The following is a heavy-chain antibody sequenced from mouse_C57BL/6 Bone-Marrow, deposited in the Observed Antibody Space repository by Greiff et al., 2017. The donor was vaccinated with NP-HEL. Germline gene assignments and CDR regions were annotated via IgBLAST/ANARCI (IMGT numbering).Heavy chain of an antibody. CDR1: GFTFSDYY. V-gene: IGHV5-12*01. J-gene: IGHJ3*01. CDR2: ISNGGGST. D-gene: IGHD2-1*01. CDR3: ARPHGNYFAWFAY. Sequence: EVHLVESGGGLVQPGGSLKLSCAASGFTFSDYYMYWVRQTPEKRLEWVAYISNGGGSTYYPDTVKGRFTISRDTAKNTLYLQMSRLKSEDTAMYYCARPHGNYFAWFAYWGQGTLVTVSA.